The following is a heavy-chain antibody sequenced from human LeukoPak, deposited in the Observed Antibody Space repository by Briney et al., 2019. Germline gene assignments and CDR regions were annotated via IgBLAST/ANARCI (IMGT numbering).Heavy chain of an antibody. J-gene: IGHJ6*02. D-gene: IGHD3-9*01. CDR2: INPNSGGP. V-gene: IGHV1-2*02. CDR1: GYTFTCYY. Sequence: ASVKVSCKASGYTFTCYYMHWVRQAPGQGLGRRGWINPNSGGPNYAQKFPGRVTMTMDTSISTAYMELSRLRSDDAAVYYCARDLFDILTGYYYGMDVWGQGTTVTVSS. CDR3: ARDLFDILTGYYYGMDV.